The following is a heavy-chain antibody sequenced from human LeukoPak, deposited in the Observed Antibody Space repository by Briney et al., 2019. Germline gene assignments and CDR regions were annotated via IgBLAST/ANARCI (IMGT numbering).Heavy chain of an antibody. V-gene: IGHV3-15*01. CDR1: EFTFANAW. D-gene: IGHD2-15*01. CDR3: ATSRCSDCSVSCYRSFDF. Sequence: GGSLRLSCAVSEFTFANAWMSWVRQAPGKGLEWVGRIKSKTDGRTTDYAAPVEGRFTISRQYSNDALYLQMNSMKTEYTAVYYCATSRCSDCSVSCYRSFDFWGRGTLVTVSS. CDR2: IKSKTDGRTT. J-gene: IGHJ4*02.